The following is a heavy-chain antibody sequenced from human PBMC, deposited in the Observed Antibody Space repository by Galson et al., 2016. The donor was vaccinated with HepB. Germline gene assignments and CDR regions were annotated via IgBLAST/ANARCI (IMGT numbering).Heavy chain of an antibody. CDR2: IWYDGSNR. D-gene: IGHD3-9*01. CDR1: GFTFNFYG. CDR3: SRDPVRLDDLLTGPPKNPDY. V-gene: IGHV3-33*01. J-gene: IGHJ4*02. Sequence: SLRLSCAASGFTFNFYGMNWVRQAPGKGLEWVAFIWYDGSNRIYGDSVKGRLTVSRDNSKNTLYLQMSSLRAEDTAVYYCSRDPVRLDDLLTGPPKNPDYWGQGTLVTVSS.